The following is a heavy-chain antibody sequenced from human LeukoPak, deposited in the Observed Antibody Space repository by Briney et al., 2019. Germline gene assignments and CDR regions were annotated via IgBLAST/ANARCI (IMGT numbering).Heavy chain of an antibody. D-gene: IGHD2-15*01. CDR1: GYTFTSYD. V-gene: IGHV1-8*03. CDR2: MNPNSGNT. CDR3: ARAARYCSGGSCYFQH. J-gene: IGHJ1*01. Sequence: ASVKVSCKASGYTFTSYDINWVRQATGQGLEWMGWMNPNSGNTGYAQKFQGRVTITRNTSISTAYMELSSLRSEDTAVYYCARAARYCSGGSCYFQHWGQGTLVAVSS.